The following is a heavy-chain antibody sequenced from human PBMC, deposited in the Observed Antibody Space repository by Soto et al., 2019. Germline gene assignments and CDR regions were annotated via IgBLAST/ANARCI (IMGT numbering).Heavy chain of an antibody. CDR3: ARPKNSFWSGYWDNWFDP. Sequence: PSETLSLTCAVYGGSFSGNYCTWVRQPPGKGLEWIGEVKNSGSTNYHPSLMSRVTISVDTSKLQFSLNLSSVTAADPAVYYCARPKNSFWSGYWDNWFDPWGQGTLVTVSA. J-gene: IGHJ5*02. V-gene: IGHV4-34*01. CDR1: GGSFSGNY. CDR2: VKNSGST. D-gene: IGHD3-3*01.